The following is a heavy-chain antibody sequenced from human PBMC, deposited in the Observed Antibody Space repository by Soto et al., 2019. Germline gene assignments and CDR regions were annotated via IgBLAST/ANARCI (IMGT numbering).Heavy chain of an antibody. CDR2: IYYSGST. J-gene: IGHJ6*02. D-gene: IGHD3-10*01. CDR1: GGSISSGGYY. CDR3: VREMRYGSGSYFYYYGMDV. Sequence: PSATLSLTCTVSGGSISSGGYYWSWIRQHPRKGQELIGYIYYSGSTYYNPSLKSRVTISVDTSKNQFSLKLSSVTAADTAVFYCVREMRYGSGSYFYYYGMDVWGQGTT. V-gene: IGHV4-31*03.